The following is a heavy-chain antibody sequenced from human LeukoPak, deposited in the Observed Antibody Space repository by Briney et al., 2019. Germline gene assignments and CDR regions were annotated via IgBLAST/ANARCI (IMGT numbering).Heavy chain of an antibody. CDR2: IWYDGSNK. CDR3: ARDKYSSSSYYFDY. Sequence: GGSLRLSCAASGFTFSSYGMHWVRQAPGKGLEWVAVIWYDGSNKYYADSVKGRFTLSRDNSKKTLYLQMNSLRAEDTAVYSCARDKYSSSSYYFDYWGQGPLVTVSS. D-gene: IGHD6-6*01. V-gene: IGHV3-33*01. CDR1: GFTFSSYG. J-gene: IGHJ4*02.